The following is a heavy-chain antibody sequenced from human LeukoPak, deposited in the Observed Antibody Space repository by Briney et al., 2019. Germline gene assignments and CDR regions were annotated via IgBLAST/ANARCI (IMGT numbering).Heavy chain of an antibody. D-gene: IGHD2-21*02. V-gene: IGHV4-34*01. CDR3: ASGSVVVVTALN. J-gene: IGHJ4*02. CDR2: INHSGST. CDR1: GGSFSGYY. Sequence: SETLSLTCAVYGGSFSGYYWSWLRQPPGKGLEWIGEINHSGSTDYNPSLKSRVTISVDTSKNQFSLTLSSVTAADTAVYYCASGSVVVVTALNWGQGTLVTVSS.